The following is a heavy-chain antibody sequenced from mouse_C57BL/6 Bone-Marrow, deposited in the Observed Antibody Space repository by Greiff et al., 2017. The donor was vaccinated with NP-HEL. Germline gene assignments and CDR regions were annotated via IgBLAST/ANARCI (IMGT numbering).Heavy chain of an antibody. D-gene: IGHD3-2*02. CDR2: IYPRSGDT. V-gene: IGHV1-81*01. CDR3: ARDSSGYGAMDY. CDR1: GYTFTSYG. Sequence: VQRVESGAELARPGASVKLSCKASGYTFTSYGISWVKQRTGQGLEWIGEIYPRSGDTYYNEKFKGKATLTADKYSSTAYMELRSLTSEDSAVYFCARDSSGYGAMDYWGQGTSVTVSS. J-gene: IGHJ4*01.